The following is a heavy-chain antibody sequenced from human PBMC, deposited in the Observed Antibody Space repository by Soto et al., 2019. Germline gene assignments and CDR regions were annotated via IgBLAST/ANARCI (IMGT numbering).Heavy chain of an antibody. J-gene: IGHJ5*02. CDR2: ISSSSSYI. Sequence: EVQLVESGGGLVKPGGSLRLSCAASGFTFSSYSMNWVRQAPGKGLEWVSSISSSSSYIYYADSVKGRFTISRDNANNSLYLQMNSLRAVYTAVYYCARKDYYDISPEDWFDHWGQGTLVTVSS. CDR1: GFTFSSYS. D-gene: IGHD3-22*01. CDR3: ARKDYYDISPEDWFDH. V-gene: IGHV3-21*01.